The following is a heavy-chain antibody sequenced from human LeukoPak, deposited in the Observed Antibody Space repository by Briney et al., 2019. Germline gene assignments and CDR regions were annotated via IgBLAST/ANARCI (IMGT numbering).Heavy chain of an antibody. D-gene: IGHD3-3*01. Sequence: SVTVSCKASGGIFSSYAISWVRQPPGQGLEWMGRIIPIFGIANYAQKFQGRVTITADKSTSTAYIELSSLRSEDTAVHYCARDSHYDFWSGYYSYYYGMDVWGQGTTVTVSS. J-gene: IGHJ6*02. CDR3: ARDSHYDFWSGYYSYYYGMDV. CDR2: IIPIFGIA. V-gene: IGHV1-69*04. CDR1: GGIFSSYA.